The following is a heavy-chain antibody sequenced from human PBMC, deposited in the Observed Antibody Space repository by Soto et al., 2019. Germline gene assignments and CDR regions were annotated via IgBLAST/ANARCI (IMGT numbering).Heavy chain of an antibody. D-gene: IGHD6-19*01. J-gene: IGHJ5*02. CDR1: GFMFSSYA. V-gene: IGHV3-23*01. CDR3: AKIPSVVAGGPGWFDP. CDR2: ISGSGGST. Sequence: LRLSCAASGFMFSSYAMGWVRQAPGKGLEWVADISGSGGSTFYADSVKGRFTFSRDNSKNTLYLQMNSLRAEDTAVYYCAKIPSVVAGGPGWFDPWGQGTLVTV.